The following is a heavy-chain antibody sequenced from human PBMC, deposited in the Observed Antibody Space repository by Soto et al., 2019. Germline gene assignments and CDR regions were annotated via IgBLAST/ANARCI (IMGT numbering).Heavy chain of an antibody. CDR3: ARRSIIAAAGTAWYGIDV. Sequence: ASEKVSCKASGCTFSSYAISWVRQAPGQGLEWMGGIIPIFGTANYAQKFQGRVTITADKSTSTAYMELSSLRSEDTAVYYCARRSIIAAAGTAWYGIDVWGHGISVTVSS. CDR1: GCTFSSYA. CDR2: IIPIFGTA. J-gene: IGHJ6*02. V-gene: IGHV1-69*06. D-gene: IGHD6-13*01.